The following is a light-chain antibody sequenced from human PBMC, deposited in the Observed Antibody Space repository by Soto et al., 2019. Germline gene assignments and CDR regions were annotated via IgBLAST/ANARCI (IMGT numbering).Light chain of an antibody. CDR1: SSNIGAGYD. J-gene: IGLJ2*01. V-gene: IGLV1-40*01. CDR3: QSYDSSLSGSVV. Sequence: QLVLTQPPSVSGAPGQRVTISCTGSSSNIGAGYDVPWYQQLSGTAPKLLIYGNSNRPSGVADRFSGSKSGTSASLAITGLQAEDEADYYCQSYDSSLSGSVVFGGGTKLTVL. CDR2: GNS.